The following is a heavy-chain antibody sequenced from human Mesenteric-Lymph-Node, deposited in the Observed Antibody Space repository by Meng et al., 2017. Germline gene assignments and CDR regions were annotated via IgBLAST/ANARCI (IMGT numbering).Heavy chain of an antibody. D-gene: IGHD2-21*01. Sequence: GSLRLSCTVSGDSITNYYWNWIRQPPGKGLQWIGFAHYSGDTNYSPSLKSRVTIPVDTSRNQFSLTLSSVTAADTAVYFCARWGGDSVYAFDIWGQGTRVTVS. CDR2: AHYSGDT. V-gene: IGHV4-59*12. J-gene: IGHJ3*02. CDR1: GDSITNYY. CDR3: ARWGGDSVYAFDI.